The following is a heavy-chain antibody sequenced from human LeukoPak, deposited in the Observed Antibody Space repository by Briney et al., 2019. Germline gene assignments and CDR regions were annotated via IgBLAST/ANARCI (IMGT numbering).Heavy chain of an antibody. CDR2: INARATSP. Sequence: HPGGALRLSCAASGFTFSGYAMSWVRQAPGKGLEWVASINARATSPYYADSVKGRFTISRDNAEYTLHLQMSGLRADDTAVYYCAKESWFGEPSLDHWGQGALVTVSA. D-gene: IGHD3-10*01. CDR3: AKESWFGEPSLDH. CDR1: GFTFSGYA. J-gene: IGHJ4*02. V-gene: IGHV3-23*01.